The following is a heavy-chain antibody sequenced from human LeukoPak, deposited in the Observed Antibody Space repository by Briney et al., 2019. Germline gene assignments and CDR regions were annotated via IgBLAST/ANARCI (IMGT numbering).Heavy chain of an antibody. D-gene: IGHD6-6*01. Sequence: GGSLRLSCAASGFTFSSYAMHWVRQAPGKGLEWVAVISYDGSNKYYADSVKGRFTISRDNSKNTLYLQMNSLRAEDTAVYYWARDRSWKQLARFFDYWGQGTLVTVSS. CDR2: ISYDGSNK. V-gene: IGHV3-30*04. CDR3: ARDRSWKQLARFFDY. CDR1: GFTFSSYA. J-gene: IGHJ4*02.